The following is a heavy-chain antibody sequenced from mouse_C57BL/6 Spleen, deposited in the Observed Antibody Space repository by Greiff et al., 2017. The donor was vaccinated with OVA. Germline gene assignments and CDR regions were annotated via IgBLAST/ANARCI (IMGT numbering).Heavy chain of an antibody. CDR2: IDPSDSYT. D-gene: IGHD2-5*01. CDR1: GYTFTSYW. V-gene: IGHV1-50*01. CDR3: ARTYYSNLDY. Sequence: QVQLQQPGAELVKPGASVKLSCKASGYTFTSYWMQWVKQRPGQGLEWIGEIDPSDSYTNYNQQFKGKATLTVDTSSSNAYMQLSSLTSEDSAVYYCARTYYSNLDYWGQGTTLTVSS. J-gene: IGHJ2*01.